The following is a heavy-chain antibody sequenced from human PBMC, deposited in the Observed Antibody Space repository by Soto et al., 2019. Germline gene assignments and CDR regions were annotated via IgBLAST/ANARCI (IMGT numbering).Heavy chain of an antibody. CDR1: GFTFSSYA. V-gene: IGHV3-23*01. Sequence: EVQLLESGGGLVQPGGSLRLSCAASGFTFSSYAMSWVGQAPGKGLEWVSAISGSGGSTYYADSVKGRFTISRDNSKNTLYLQMNSLRAEDTAVYYCAPHLWFGKLYYWGQGTLVTVSS. CDR3: APHLWFGKLYY. D-gene: IGHD3-10*01. CDR2: ISGSGGST. J-gene: IGHJ4*02.